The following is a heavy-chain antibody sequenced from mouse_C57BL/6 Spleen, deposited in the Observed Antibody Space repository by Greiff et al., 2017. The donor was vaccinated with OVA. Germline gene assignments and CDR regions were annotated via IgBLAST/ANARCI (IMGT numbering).Heavy chain of an antibody. CDR3: ARSPLLPGYFDY. CDR1: GYTFTDYY. CDR2: INPYNGGT. Sequence: VQLKESGPVLVKPGASVKMSCKASGYTFTDYYMNWVKQSHGKSLEWIGVINPYNGGTSYNQKFKGKATLTVDKSSSTAYMELNSLTSEDSAVDYCARSPLLPGYFDYWGQGTTLTVSS. V-gene: IGHV1-19*01. D-gene: IGHD1-1*01. J-gene: IGHJ2*01.